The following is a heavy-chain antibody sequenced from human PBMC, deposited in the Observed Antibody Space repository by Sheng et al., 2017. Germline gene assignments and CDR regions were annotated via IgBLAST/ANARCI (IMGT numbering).Heavy chain of an antibody. CDR3: VRGYCSGGTCSSLHNNYCMDV. J-gene: IGHJ6*02. CDR2: TRNKANSYTT. D-gene: IGHD2-15*01. Sequence: EVQLVESGGGLVQPGGSLRLSCVASGFTFSDHYMDWVRQAPGKGLEWVGRTRNKANSYTTEYAASMRGRFTISRDDSKNSLYLQMNSLRTEDTAIYYCVRGYCSGGTCSSLHNNYCMDVWG. CDR1: GFTFSDHY. V-gene: IGHV3-72*01.